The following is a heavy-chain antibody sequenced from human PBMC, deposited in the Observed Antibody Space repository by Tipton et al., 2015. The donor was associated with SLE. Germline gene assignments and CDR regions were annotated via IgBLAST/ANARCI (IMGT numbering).Heavy chain of an antibody. CDR2: IRWDGGNT. Sequence: GSLRLSCAASGFTFDHYTMHWVRQAPGKGLEWVSLIRWDGGNTYYADSVKGRFTISRDNSKNSLYLQMNSLRIEDTALYYCAKDGPSSDYFDYWGQGTLVTVSS. CDR1: GFTFDHYT. CDR3: AKDGPSSDYFDY. V-gene: IGHV3-43*01. J-gene: IGHJ4*02.